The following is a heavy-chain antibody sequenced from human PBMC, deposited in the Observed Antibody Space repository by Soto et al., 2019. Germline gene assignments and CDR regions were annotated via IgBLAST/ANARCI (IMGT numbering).Heavy chain of an antibody. V-gene: IGHV3-21*01. CDR2: ISSSSYI. CDR3: ALIWFGELFNQDYYYYGMDV. CDR1: GFTFSSYS. Sequence: GGSLRLSCAASGFTFSSYSMNWVRQAPGKGLEWVSSISSSSYIYYADSVKGRFTISRDNAKNSLYLQMNSLRAEDTAVYYCALIWFGELFNQDYYYYGMDVWGQGTTVTVSS. J-gene: IGHJ6*02. D-gene: IGHD3-10*01.